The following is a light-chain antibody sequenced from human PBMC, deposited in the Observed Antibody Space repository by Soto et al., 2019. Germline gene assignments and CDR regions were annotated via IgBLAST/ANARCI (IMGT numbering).Light chain of an antibody. CDR3: QSYETSSQAVV. CDR2: ADD. J-gene: IGLJ2*01. Sequence: NFMLTQPHSVSESPGKTVTISCTRTTGSLASNYVQWYQQRPGSAPTTIIFADDQRPSGVPDRFSGSIDNTSNSASLTISGLKTEDEADSYCQSYETSSQAVVFGGGTKVTVL. V-gene: IGLV6-57*03. CDR1: TGSLASNY.